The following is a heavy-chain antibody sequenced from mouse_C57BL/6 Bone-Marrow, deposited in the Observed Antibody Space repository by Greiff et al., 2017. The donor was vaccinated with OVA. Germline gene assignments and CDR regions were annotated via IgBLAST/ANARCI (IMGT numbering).Heavy chain of an antibody. Sequence: EVQLQQSGAELVRPGASVKLSCTASGFNIKDDYMHWVKQRPEQGLEWIGWIDPENGDTDYASKFQGKATITADPSSNTAYLQLSSLTSEDTAVDYCTTYYYSWYFDVWGTGTTVTVSS. V-gene: IGHV14-4*01. CDR1: GFNIKDDY. J-gene: IGHJ1*03. CDR2: IDPENGDT. CDR3: TTYYYSWYFDV. D-gene: IGHD1-1*01.